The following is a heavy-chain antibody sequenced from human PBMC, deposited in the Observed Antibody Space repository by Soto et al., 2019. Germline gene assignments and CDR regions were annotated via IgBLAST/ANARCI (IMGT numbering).Heavy chain of an antibody. V-gene: IGHV1-46*01. CDR1: GYTFTSYY. CDR3: VRDRIGGQSYGLAHYYYGMDV. Sequence: ASVKVSCKASGYTFTSYYMHWVRQAPGQGLEWMGIINPSGGSTSYAQKFQGRVTMTRDTSTSTVYMELNSLRVEDTAMYYCVRDRIGGQSYGLAHYYYGMDVWGQGTTVTVSS. J-gene: IGHJ6*02. D-gene: IGHD5-18*01. CDR2: INPSGGST.